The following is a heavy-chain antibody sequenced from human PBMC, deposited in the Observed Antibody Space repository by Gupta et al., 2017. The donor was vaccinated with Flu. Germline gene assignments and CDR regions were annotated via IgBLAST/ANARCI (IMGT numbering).Heavy chain of an antibody. D-gene: IGHD1-26*01. V-gene: IGHV2-5*01. J-gene: IGHJ4*02. CDR2: IYWNDDK. CDR3: AHLPLSKVGATTWYYFDY. Sequence: GKALEWLALIYWNDDKRYSPSLKSRLTITKDTSKNQVVLTMTNMDPVDTATYYCAHLPLSKVGATTWYYFDYWGQGTLVTVSS.